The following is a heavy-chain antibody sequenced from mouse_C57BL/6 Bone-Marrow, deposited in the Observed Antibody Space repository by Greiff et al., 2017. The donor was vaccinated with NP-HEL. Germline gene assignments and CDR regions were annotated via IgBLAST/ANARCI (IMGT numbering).Heavy chain of an antibody. Sequence: EVQGVESGGDLVKPGASLKLSCAASGFTFSSYGMSWVRQTPDKSLEWVATISSGGSSTYYPDSLKGRFTISIDNAKNTLYLQMSSLKSEDADMYYCASPYVYDVAWFAYWGQGTLVTVSA. CDR1: GFTFSSYG. V-gene: IGHV5-6*01. D-gene: IGHD2-2*01. CDR3: ASPYVYDVAWFAY. J-gene: IGHJ3*01. CDR2: ISSGGSST.